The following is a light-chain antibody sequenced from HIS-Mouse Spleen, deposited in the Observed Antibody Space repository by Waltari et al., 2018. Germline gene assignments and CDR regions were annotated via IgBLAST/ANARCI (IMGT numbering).Light chain of an antibody. CDR3: CSYAGSSTWV. CDR2: EGS. CDR1: SSDVGSYNL. V-gene: IGLV2-23*01. J-gene: IGLJ3*02. Sequence: QSALTQPASVSGSPGQSITISCTGTSSDVGSYNLVSWYQQHPGKDPKLMIYEGSKRPSGVSNRCSGSKSGNTASLTISGLQAEDEADYYCCSYAGSSTWVFGGGTKLTVL.